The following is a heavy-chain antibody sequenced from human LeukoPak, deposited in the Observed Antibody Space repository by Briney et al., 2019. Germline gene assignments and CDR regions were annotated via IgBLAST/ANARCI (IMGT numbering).Heavy chain of an antibody. J-gene: IGHJ4*02. CDR2: IYYSGST. V-gene: IGHV4-31*03. D-gene: IGHD3-22*01. Sequence: PSETLSLTCTVYGGSISSGGYSWSWIRQHPGKGLEWIGYIYYSGSTYYNPSLKSRVTISVDTSKNQFSLKLSSVTAADTAVYYCARYYYDSSGYYWGHYFDYWGQGTLVTVSS. CDR1: GGSISSGGYS. CDR3: ARYYYDSSGYYWGHYFDY.